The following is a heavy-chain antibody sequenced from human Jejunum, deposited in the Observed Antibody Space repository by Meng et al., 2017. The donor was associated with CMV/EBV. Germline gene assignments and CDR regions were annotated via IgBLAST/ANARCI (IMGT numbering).Heavy chain of an antibody. CDR1: YSSYW. CDR3: ARAEYDFWSGYKYYLDY. Sequence: YSSYWMNGVRQAPGKRLEWVTNIKPDGSEKYYVDSEKGRFTISRDNAKTSLYLQMNNLRAEDTAVYYCARAEYDFWSGYKYYLDYWGQGALVTVSS. CDR2: IKPDGSEK. J-gene: IGHJ4*02. D-gene: IGHD3-3*01. V-gene: IGHV3-7*01.